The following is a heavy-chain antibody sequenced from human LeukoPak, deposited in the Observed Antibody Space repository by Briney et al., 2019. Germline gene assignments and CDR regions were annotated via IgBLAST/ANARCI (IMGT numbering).Heavy chain of an antibody. D-gene: IGHD6-13*01. CDR3: ARHVGYSSSWYVYYMDV. Sequence: KSSETLSLTCTVSGGSISSSSYYWGWIRQPPGKGLEWIGSIYYSGSTYYNPSLKSRVTISVDTSKNQFSLKLSSVTAADTAVYYCARHVGYSSSWYVYYMDVWGKGTTVTISS. V-gene: IGHV4-39*01. CDR2: IYYSGST. J-gene: IGHJ6*03. CDR1: GGSISSSSYY.